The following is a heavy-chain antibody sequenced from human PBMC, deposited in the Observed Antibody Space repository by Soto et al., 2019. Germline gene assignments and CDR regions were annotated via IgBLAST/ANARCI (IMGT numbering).Heavy chain of an antibody. CDR2: IWYDGSNK. Sequence: LTGGSLRLSCAASGFTFSSYGMHWVRQAPGKGLEWVAVIWYDGSNKYYADSVKGRFTISRDNSKNTLYLQMNSLRAEDTAVYYCARDRPSGWSTDVWGQGTTVTVSS. CDR3: ARDRPSGWSTDV. V-gene: IGHV3-33*01. D-gene: IGHD6-19*01. CDR1: GFTFSSYG. J-gene: IGHJ6*02.